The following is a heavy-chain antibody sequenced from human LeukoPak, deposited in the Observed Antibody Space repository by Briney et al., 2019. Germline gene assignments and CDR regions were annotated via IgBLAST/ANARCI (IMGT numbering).Heavy chain of an antibody. CDR1: GGSISSYY. Sequence: SETLSLNCTVSGGSISSYYWSWIRQPPGKGLEWIGYIYYSGSTNYNPSLKSRVTISVDTSKNQFSLKLSSVTAADTAVYYCASIPSSGYRKRYYFDYWGQGTLVTVSS. CDR3: ASIPSSGYRKRYYFDY. D-gene: IGHD3-22*01. J-gene: IGHJ4*02. CDR2: IYYSGST. V-gene: IGHV4-59*01.